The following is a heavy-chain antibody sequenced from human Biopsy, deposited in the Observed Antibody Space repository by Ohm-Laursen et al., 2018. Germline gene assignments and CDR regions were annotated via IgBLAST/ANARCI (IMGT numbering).Heavy chain of an antibody. CDR3: ARGGYDYDY. J-gene: IGHJ4*02. CDR2: MTPKTGKT. V-gene: IGHV1-8*01. Sequence: GASVKVSCNASGYTFTVYDINWVRQASGQGLEWVGWMTPKTGKTGYTQKLQGRLTMTRDTSTSTAYMELSSLRSEDTAIYYCARGGYDYDYWGQGTLVTVSS. D-gene: IGHD5-12*01. CDR1: GYTFTVYD.